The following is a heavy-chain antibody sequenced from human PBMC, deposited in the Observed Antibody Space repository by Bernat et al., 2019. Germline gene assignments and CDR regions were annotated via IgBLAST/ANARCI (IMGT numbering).Heavy chain of an antibody. CDR3: ARAPYYYDTSGYYY. CDR1: GFTFSSYA. Sequence: VQLVESGGGLVKPGGSLRLSCAASGFTFSSYAMHWVRQAPGKGLEWVAVISYDGSNKYYADSVKGRFTISRDNSKNTLYLQMNSLRAEDTAVYYCARAPYYYDTSGYYYWGQGTLVTVSS. V-gene: IGHV3-30-3*01. D-gene: IGHD3-22*01. CDR2: ISYDGSNK. J-gene: IGHJ4*02.